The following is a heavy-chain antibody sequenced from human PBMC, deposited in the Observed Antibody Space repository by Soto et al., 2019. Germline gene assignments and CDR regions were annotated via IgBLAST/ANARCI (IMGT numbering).Heavy chain of an antibody. V-gene: IGHV3-33*01. J-gene: IGHJ4*02. CDR3: ARDGQTFLDGYNYVDY. D-gene: IGHD5-12*01. CDR1: GFTFSSYG. Sequence: QVQLVESGGGVVQPGRSLRLSCAASGFTFSSYGMHWVRQAPGKGLEWVAVIWYDGSNKYYADSVKGRFTISRDNSKNTLYLQMNSPRAEDTAVYYCARDGQTFLDGYNYVDYWGQGTLVTVSS. CDR2: IWYDGSNK.